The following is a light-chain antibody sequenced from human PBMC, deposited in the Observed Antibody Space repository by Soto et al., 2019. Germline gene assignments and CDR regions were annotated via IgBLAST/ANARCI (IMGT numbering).Light chain of an antibody. CDR3: QQYGSSPIT. J-gene: IGKJ5*01. CDR1: QSVISSY. CDR2: DAS. V-gene: IGKV3D-20*01. Sequence: EIVLTQSPATLSLSPGERAPLSCGASQSVISSYLAWYQQKPVLAPRLLIYDASSRATGIPDRFSGSGSLTEFPLHLIRLEPEDFAVYYCQQYGSSPITFGQVPLLAIK.